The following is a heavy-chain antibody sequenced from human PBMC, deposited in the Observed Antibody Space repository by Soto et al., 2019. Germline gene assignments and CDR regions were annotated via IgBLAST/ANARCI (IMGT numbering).Heavy chain of an antibody. CDR2: INPKTGST. CDR1: GYTFTGYY. CDR3: ARQLGYCGGDCQTEPLDY. J-gene: IGHJ4*02. D-gene: IGHD2-21*02. Sequence: QAQLVQSEAEVKMPGASVKVSCEASGYTFTGYYIHWVRQATGQGLEWMGWINPKTGSTKYPQKFQGRVTMARDTSINTAYIELSSLRSDDTAVYYCARQLGYCGGDCQTEPLDYWGQGTLVTVSS. V-gene: IGHV1-2*02.